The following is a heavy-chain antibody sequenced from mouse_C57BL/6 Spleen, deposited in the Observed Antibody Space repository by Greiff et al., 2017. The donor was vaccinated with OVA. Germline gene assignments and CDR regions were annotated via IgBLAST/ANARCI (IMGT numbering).Heavy chain of an antibody. J-gene: IGHJ4*01. V-gene: IGHV1-50*01. CDR3: ARSGHRAMDY. D-gene: IGHD2-14*01. Sequence: QVHVKQPGAELVKPGASVKLSCKASGYTFTSYWMQWVKQRPGQGLEWIGEIDPSDSYTNYNQKFKGKATLTVDTSSSTAYMQLSSLTSEDSAVYYCARSGHRAMDYWGQGTSVTVSS. CDR2: IDPSDSYT. CDR1: GYTFTSYW.